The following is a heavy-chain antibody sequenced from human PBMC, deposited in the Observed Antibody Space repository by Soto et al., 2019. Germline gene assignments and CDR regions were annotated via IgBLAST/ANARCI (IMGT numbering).Heavy chain of an antibody. CDR2: IYYSGST. J-gene: IGHJ6*02. CDR3: ARGFTGFRYGMDV. D-gene: IGHD3-10*01. Sequence: SETLSLTCTVSGGSISSGGYYWSWIRQHPGKGPEWIGYIYYSGSTYYNPSLKSRVTISVDTSKNQFSLKLSSVTAADTAVYYCARGFTGFRYGMDVWGQGTTVTVSS. CDR1: GGSISSGGYY. V-gene: IGHV4-31*03.